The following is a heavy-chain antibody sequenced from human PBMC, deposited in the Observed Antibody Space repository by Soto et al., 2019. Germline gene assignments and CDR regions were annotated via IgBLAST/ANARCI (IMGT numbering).Heavy chain of an antibody. J-gene: IGHJ5*01. Sequence: EVQLVESGGGLVQPGGSLRLSCAASGFTFSSYEMNWVRQAPGKGLEWVSYISSSGSSIFYADSVKGRFTISRDNAKNSLYLQMNSLRAEDTAVYYCAREVATIWSFASSAGWFDSWGQGTLVTVSS. CDR1: GFTFSSYE. CDR3: AREVATIWSFASSAGWFDS. CDR2: ISSSGSSI. D-gene: IGHD5-12*01. V-gene: IGHV3-48*03.